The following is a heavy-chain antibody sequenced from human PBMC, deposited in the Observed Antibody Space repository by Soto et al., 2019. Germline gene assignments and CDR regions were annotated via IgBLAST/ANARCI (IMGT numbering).Heavy chain of an antibody. CDR3: ARDGYSYALDV. CDR2: IRQDGNEM. V-gene: IGHV3-7*01. CDR1: GFTVGGAW. J-gene: IGHJ6*02. Sequence: GGSRRLSCAASGFTVGGAWMSWVRQAPGKGLEWVAKIRQDGNEMYYVDAVRGRFTISRDNAKNSLYLQMNSLRVEDTALYYCARDGYSYALDVWGQGTTVTVSS.